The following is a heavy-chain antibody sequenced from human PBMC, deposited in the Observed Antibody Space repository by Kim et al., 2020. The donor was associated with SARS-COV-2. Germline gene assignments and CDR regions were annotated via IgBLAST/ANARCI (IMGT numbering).Heavy chain of an antibody. D-gene: IGHD1-1*01. Sequence: DSVRGRYTISRDNTNNSLFLQMNGLRVEDSAVYYCARARSTTWAPFDPWGQGTVVTVSS. V-gene: IGHV3-11*05. J-gene: IGHJ5*02. CDR3: ARARSTTWAPFDP.